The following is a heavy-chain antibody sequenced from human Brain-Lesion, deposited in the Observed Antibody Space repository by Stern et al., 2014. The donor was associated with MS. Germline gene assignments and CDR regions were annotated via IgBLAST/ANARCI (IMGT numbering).Heavy chain of an antibody. CDR2: IFNSGST. Sequence: VQLVESGPGLVKPSQTLSLSCTVSGGSISSGGYYWSWIRQPAGKGLEWIGRIFNSGSTSYNPSPQSRVTISIDTSKTQFPLRLNSMTAADTAVYYCARGRVVPGFQYYATDVWGQGTTVIVSS. D-gene: IGHD2-2*01. CDR3: ARGRVVPGFQYYATDV. J-gene: IGHJ6*02. V-gene: IGHV4-61*02. CDR1: GGSISSGGYY.